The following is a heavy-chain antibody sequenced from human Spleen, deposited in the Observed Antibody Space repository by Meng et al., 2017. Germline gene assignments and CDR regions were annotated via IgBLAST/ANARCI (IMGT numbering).Heavy chain of an antibody. J-gene: IGHJ4*02. D-gene: IGHD1-26*01. CDR1: GGSFSDYD. V-gene: IGHV4-34*01. CDR3: ASGSYGLFVN. Sequence: QRGADGRWKPSDTLSPPCFVLGGSFSDYDWSWIRQPPGKGLEWIGEINHSGSTNYNPSLESRATISVDTSKNQFSLKLSSVTAADTAVYYCASGSYGLFVNWGQGTLVTVSS. CDR2: INHSGST.